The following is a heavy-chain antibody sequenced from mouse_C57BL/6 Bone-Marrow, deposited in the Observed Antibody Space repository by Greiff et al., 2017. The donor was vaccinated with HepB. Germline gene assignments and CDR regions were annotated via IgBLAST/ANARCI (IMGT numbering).Heavy chain of an antibody. CDR3: ATQFITTVVATNYYAMDY. CDR2: IDPEDGET. CDR1: GFNIKDYY. Sequence: EVQLQQSGAELVKPGASVKLSCTASGFNIKDYYMHWVKQRTEQGLEWIGRIDPEDGETKYAPKFQGKATITADTSSNTAYLQLSSLTSEDTAVYYCATQFITTVVATNYYAMDYWGQGTSVTVSS. D-gene: IGHD1-1*01. J-gene: IGHJ4*01. V-gene: IGHV14-2*01.